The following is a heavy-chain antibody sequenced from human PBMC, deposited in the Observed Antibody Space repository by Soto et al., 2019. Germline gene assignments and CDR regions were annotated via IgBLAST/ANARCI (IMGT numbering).Heavy chain of an antibody. J-gene: IGHJ5*02. Sequence: SETLSLTCAVYGGSFSGYSWTWIRQPPGTGLEWIGEINHTGSTNYNPSLKSRVTISVDTSKNQFSLKLTSVTAADTAVYYCARAYYDTNGYSLDPWGQGTLVTVSS. CDR2: INHTGST. CDR1: GGSFSGYS. V-gene: IGHV4-34*01. CDR3: ARAYYDTNGYSLDP. D-gene: IGHD3-22*01.